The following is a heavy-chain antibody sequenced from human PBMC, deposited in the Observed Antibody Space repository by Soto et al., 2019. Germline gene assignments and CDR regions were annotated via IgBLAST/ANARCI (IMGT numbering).Heavy chain of an antibody. V-gene: IGHV3-23*01. CDR1: GFTFSSYA. CDR3: AKRSSSSTFDY. CDR2: ISGSDDST. D-gene: IGHD6-6*01. J-gene: IGHJ4*02. Sequence: EVPLLESGGGLVQPGESLRLSCAASGFTFSSYAMSWARQAPGKGLEWVSVISGSDDSTYYADSVKGRFTISRDNSKNTLYLQMNSLRAEDTAVYYCAKRSSSSTFDYWGQGTLVTVSS.